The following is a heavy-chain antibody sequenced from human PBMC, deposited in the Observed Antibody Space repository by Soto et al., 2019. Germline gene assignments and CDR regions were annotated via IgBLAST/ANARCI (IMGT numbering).Heavy chain of an antibody. CDR3: ARAVAVAADFDY. CDR2: INAGNGNT. Sequence: QVQLVQSGAEEKKPGASVKVSCKASGYTFTGYAMHWVRQAPGQRLEWMGWINAGNGNTKYSQKFQGRVTITRDTSESTAYMELSSLRSEDTAVCYCARAVAVAADFDYWGQGTLVTVSS. D-gene: IGHD6-19*01. V-gene: IGHV1-3*05. J-gene: IGHJ4*02. CDR1: GYTFTGYA.